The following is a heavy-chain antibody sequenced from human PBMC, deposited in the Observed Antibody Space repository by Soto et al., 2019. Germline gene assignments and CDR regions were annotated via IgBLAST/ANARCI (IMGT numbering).Heavy chain of an antibody. V-gene: IGHV1-18*01. Sequence: QVQLVQSGAEVKKPGASVKVACKASGYTFTSYGISWVRQAPGQGLEWMGWISAYNGNTNYAQKLQGRVTMTTDTSTSTAYTELRSLRSDDTAVYYCARVGVMVYAILGPFDYWGQGTLVTVSS. D-gene: IGHD2-8*01. J-gene: IGHJ4*02. CDR1: GYTFTSYG. CDR2: ISAYNGNT. CDR3: ARVGVMVYAILGPFDY.